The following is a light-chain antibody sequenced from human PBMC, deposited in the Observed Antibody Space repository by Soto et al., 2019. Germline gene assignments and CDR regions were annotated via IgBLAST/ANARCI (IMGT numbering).Light chain of an antibody. CDR2: GAS. V-gene: IGKV3-15*01. CDR3: QQYNNWPDT. Sequence: EMVMTQSPATLSVSPGERATLSCRASQSVSSNLAWYQQKPGQAPRLLIYGASTRATGIPARFSGSGSGTEFTLTISSLQSEDFAVYYCQQYNNWPDTFGGGTKVEI. J-gene: IGKJ4*01. CDR1: QSVSSN.